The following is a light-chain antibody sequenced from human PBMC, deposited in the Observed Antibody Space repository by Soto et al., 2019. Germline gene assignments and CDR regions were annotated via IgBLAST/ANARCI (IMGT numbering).Light chain of an antibody. CDR1: QSISAS. CDR3: QQYTSYPWT. J-gene: IGKJ1*01. CDR2: DAS. Sequence: DIQMTQSPSTLSASVGDRVTITCRASQSISASLAWYHQKPGKAPNLLIYDASNLESGVPSRFSGSISGTEFTLTISSLQPDYFATYYCQQYTSYPWTFGQGTKVEIK. V-gene: IGKV1-5*01.